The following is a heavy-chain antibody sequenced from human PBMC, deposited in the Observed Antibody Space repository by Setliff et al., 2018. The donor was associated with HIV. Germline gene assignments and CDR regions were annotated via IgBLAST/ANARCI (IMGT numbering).Heavy chain of an antibody. V-gene: IGHV3-7*03. CDR1: GFTFSNSW. CDR2: IKKDGSDK. Sequence: GESLTISCAASGFTFSNSWMTWVRQAPGKGLEWVANIKKDGSDKFYVDSVKGRFAISRDNAKNSLNLEMNSLRAEDTAIYYCASSRPPDDSSGYLDHWGQGTLVTVSS. D-gene: IGHD3-22*01. CDR3: ASSRPPDDSSGYLDH. J-gene: IGHJ4*01.